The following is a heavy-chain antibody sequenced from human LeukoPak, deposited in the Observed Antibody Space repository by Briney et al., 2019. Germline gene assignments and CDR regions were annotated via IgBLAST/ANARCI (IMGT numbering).Heavy chain of an antibody. CDR2: IKEGGSET. V-gene: IGHV3-7*05. D-gene: IGHD2-15*01. CDR3: ARDVGRFCTRGSCFSDA. CDR1: GFQFNTYW. Sequence: PGGSLRLSCAGSGFQFNTYWISWIRQAPGKGLQWLGNIKEGGSETYYVGSLKGRLTISRDNAKNSSFLEMSSLGVEDTAVYYCARDVGRFCTRGSCFSDAWGQGTLVTVSS. J-gene: IGHJ5*02.